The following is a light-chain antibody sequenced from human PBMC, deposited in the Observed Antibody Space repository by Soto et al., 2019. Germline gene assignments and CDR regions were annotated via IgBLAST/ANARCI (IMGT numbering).Light chain of an antibody. CDR3: QQYKTYSRET. CDR1: QSIDIW. J-gene: IGKJ2*01. CDR2: EAS. V-gene: IGKV1-5*03. Sequence: DIQMTQSPSTLSASVGDRVTITCRASQSIDIWLAWYQQKPGKAPKVLLYEASRLESGVPSRFSGSGSGTDFTLTISILQPDDFASYFCQQYKTYSRETFGQGTKVEIK.